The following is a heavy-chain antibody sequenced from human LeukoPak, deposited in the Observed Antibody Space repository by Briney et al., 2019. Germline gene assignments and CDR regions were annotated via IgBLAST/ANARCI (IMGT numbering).Heavy chain of an antibody. J-gene: IGHJ4*02. D-gene: IGHD3-9*01. V-gene: IGHV4-4*02. Sequence: PSETLSVTCAVSGGSISSGNWWRWVRQPPGKGLEWIGEIYHSGSTNYNPSLKSRVTISVDKSKSQFSLKLSSVTAADTAVYYCARYYDILSVLGYRGQGTLVTVSS. CDR2: IYHSGST. CDR1: GGSISSGNW. CDR3: ARYYDILSVLGY.